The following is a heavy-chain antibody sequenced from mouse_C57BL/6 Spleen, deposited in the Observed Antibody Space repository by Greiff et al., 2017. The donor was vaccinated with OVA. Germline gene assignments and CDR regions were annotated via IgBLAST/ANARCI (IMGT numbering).Heavy chain of an antibody. CDR2: ISRGSSTI. V-gene: IGHV5-17*01. J-gene: IGHJ2*01. CDR1: GFTFSDYG. D-gene: IGHD2-3*01. CDR3: ARDGKDYLDY. Sequence: EVQVVESGGGLVKPGGSLKLSCAASGFTFSDYGMHWVRQAPEKGLEWVAYISRGSSTIYYADTVKGRSTLSRDNATNTLSLQLTSLTSEDSALYYCARDGKDYLDYWGQGTTLTVSS.